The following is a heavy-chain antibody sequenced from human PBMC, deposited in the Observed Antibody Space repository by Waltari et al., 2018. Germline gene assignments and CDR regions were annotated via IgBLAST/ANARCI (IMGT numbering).Heavy chain of an antibody. CDR3: ARDYGGNGYFDY. CDR1: GYTFAAYY. Sequence: QVQLVQSGAEVEKPGASVKVSCKASGYTFAAYYTHWVRQAPGQGLEWMGWINPNSGGTTYAQKFQGRVTMTRDTSISTAFMEVSRLRSDDTAVYYCARDYGGNGYFDYWGQGTLVTVSS. J-gene: IGHJ4*02. D-gene: IGHD4-17*01. V-gene: IGHV1-2*02. CDR2: INPNSGGT.